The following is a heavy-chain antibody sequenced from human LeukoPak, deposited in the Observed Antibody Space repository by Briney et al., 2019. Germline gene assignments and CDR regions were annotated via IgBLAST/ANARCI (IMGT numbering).Heavy chain of an antibody. V-gene: IGHV1-24*01. J-gene: IGHJ6*03. Sequence: ASVKVSCKVSGYTLTELSMHWVRQAPGKGLEWMGGFHPENGETIYAQKFQGRVTMTEDTSTDTAYMELSSLRSEDTAVYYCARSDYGVRGVIIVSDYMDVWGKGTTVTVSS. CDR3: ARSDYGVRGVIIVSDYMDV. CDR2: FHPENGET. CDR1: GYTLTELS. D-gene: IGHD3-10*01.